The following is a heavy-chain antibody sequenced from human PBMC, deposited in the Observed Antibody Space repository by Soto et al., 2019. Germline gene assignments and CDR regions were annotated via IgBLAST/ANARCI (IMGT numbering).Heavy chain of an antibody. Sequence: EVQLVETGGGLIQPGGSLRLSCAASGFIVSNNYMSWVRQAPGKGLEWVSVLYSGGGTYYADSVKGRFTISRASSKNTLSLQMTSLGDDDAAVYFCARGVANVAFDVWGQGTMVTVSS. V-gene: IGHV3-53*02. CDR2: LYSGGGT. CDR3: ARGVANVAFDV. D-gene: IGHD2-15*01. CDR1: GFIVSNNY. J-gene: IGHJ3*01.